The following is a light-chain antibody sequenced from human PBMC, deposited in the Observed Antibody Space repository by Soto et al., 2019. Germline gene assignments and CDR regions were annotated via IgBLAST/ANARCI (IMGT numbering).Light chain of an antibody. CDR1: QSVDTTF. J-gene: IGKJ1*01. Sequence: EIVLTQSPGSLSLSPGQRATLSCRASQSVDTTFFAWYQKKPGQAPRLLIYGTSKRATGIPDRFRGSGSGTDFPLISSRLGPEDLAVYYCQQYMSSVTFGQGTKVEIK. CDR2: GTS. CDR3: QQYMSSVT. V-gene: IGKV3-20*01.